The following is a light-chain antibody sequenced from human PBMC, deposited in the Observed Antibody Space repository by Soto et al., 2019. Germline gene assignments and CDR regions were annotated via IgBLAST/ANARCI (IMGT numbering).Light chain of an antibody. J-gene: IGLJ1*01. CDR2: EVN. CDR3: CSYTTSGTLGV. V-gene: IGLV2-14*01. Sequence: QSVLTQPASVSGSLGQSITISCAGTSTDVHGYKFVSWYQQHPHKAPKLIIFEVNNRPSGISSRFSGSKSGDTASLTISGLQAEDEADYYCCSYTTSGTLGVFGTGTQLTVL. CDR1: STDVHGYKF.